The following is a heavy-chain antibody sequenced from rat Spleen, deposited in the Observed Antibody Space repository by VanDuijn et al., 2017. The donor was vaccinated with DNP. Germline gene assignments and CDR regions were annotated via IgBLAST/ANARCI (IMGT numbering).Heavy chain of an antibody. CDR3: VRWNSGHFDY. CDR1: GFTFSDYY. CDR2: ITYDGGGT. Sequence: EVQLVESGGGLVQPGRSLKLSCAASGFTFSDYYMAWVRQAPTKGLEWVAYITYDGGGTYYRDSVKGRFTISRDNAKNTLYLQMNSLRSEDMATYYCVRWNSGHFDYWGQGVMVPVSS. D-gene: IGHD4-3*01. J-gene: IGHJ2*01. V-gene: IGHV5-22*01.